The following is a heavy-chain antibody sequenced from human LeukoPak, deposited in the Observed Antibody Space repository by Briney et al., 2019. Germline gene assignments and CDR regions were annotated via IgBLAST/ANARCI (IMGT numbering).Heavy chain of an antibody. D-gene: IGHD6-13*01. CDR3: TSRGGAEAGLY. V-gene: IGHV3-15*01. CDR2: IKSRTDGGTT. J-gene: IGHJ4*02. CDR1: GFTFSNAW. Sequence: PGGSLRLSCAASGFTFSNAWMSWVRQAPGKGLEWVGRIKSRTDGGTTDYAAPVKGRFTISRDDSKNTLYLQMNSLKTEDTAVYYCTSRGGAEAGLYWGQGTLVTVSS.